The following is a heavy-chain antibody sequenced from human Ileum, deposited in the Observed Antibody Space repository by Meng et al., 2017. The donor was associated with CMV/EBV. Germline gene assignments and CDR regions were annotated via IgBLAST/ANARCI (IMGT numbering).Heavy chain of an antibody. Sequence: CTVDGFSFSGTWMQWVREAPGKGLVWVSHISSDGSSAIYEDRVTVRFNISRDKATHKLYLQITSVRAEDTGVYYCIRRARLTRLDYWGQGILVTVSS. D-gene: IGHD3-9*01. CDR3: IRRARLTRLDY. CDR2: ISSDGSSA. CDR1: GFSFSGTW. J-gene: IGHJ4*02. V-gene: IGHV3-74*01.